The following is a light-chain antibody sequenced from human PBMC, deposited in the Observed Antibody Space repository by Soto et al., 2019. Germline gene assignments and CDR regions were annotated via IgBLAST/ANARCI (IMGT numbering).Light chain of an antibody. CDR3: QQSYSTPRT. Sequence: DIQMTQSPSSLSASVGDRVTITCRASQTISSNLNWYQQKPGKVPKLLIYAASSLQSGVPSRFSGSGSGTDFTLTISNLQPEDFATYYCQQSYSTPRTFGQGTKLEIK. CDR1: QTISSN. J-gene: IGKJ2*01. V-gene: IGKV1-39*01. CDR2: AAS.